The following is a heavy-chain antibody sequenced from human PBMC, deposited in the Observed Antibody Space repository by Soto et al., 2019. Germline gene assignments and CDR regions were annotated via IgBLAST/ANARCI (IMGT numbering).Heavy chain of an antibody. CDR2: ISYDGSNK. V-gene: IGHV3-30-3*01. D-gene: IGHD2-15*01. J-gene: IGHJ4*02. CDR3: ARELIVVVVPEGR. CDR1: GFTFSSYA. Sequence: QVQLVESGGGVVQPGRSLRLSCAASGFTFSSYAMHWVRQAPGKGLEWVAVISYDGSNKYYADSVKGRFTISRDNSKNTLYLQMNSLRAEDTAVYYCARELIVVVVPEGRWGQGTLVTVSS.